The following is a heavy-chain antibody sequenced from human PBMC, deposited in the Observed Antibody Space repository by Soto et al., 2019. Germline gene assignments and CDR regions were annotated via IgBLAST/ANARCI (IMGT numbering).Heavy chain of an antibody. Sequence: QVQLQESGPGLVKPSQTLSLTCTVSGGSISSGGYYWSWIRQHPGKGLEWIGYIYYSGSTYYNPSLKSRVTISVDTSKNQFSLKLSSVTAADTAVYYCAGGRVTMVRGVILEPYYYYGMDVWGQGTTVTVSS. CDR2: IYYSGST. D-gene: IGHD3-10*01. V-gene: IGHV4-31*03. CDR3: AGGRVTMVRGVILEPYYYYGMDV. CDR1: GGSISSGGYY. J-gene: IGHJ6*02.